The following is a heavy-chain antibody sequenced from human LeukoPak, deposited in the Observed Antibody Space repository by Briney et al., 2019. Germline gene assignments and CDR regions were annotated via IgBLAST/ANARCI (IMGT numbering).Heavy chain of an antibody. CDR2: IYSGGST. Sequence: PGGSLRVSCAASGFTVSSNYMSWVRQAPGKGLEWISVIYSGGSTYYADSVKGRFTISRDNSKNTLYLQMNSLRAEDTAVYYCARSGGTSARYFDWTWGQGTLVTVSS. CDR3: ARSGGTSARYFDWT. CDR1: GFTVSSNY. J-gene: IGHJ4*02. D-gene: IGHD3-9*01. V-gene: IGHV3-53*01.